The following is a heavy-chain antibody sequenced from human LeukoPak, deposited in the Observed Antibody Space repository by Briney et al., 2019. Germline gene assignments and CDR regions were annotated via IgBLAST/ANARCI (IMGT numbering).Heavy chain of an antibody. J-gene: IGHJ5*02. CDR3: ARVWDYGDYVGWFDP. CDR1: GGSISSYY. CDR2: IYYSGST. Sequence: PSETLSLTCTVSGGSISSYYWSWIRQPPGKGLEWIGYIYYSGSTNYNPSLKSRVTISVDTSKNQFSLKLSSATAADTAVYYCARVWDYGDYVGWFDPWGQGTLVTVSS. V-gene: IGHV4-59*01. D-gene: IGHD4-17*01.